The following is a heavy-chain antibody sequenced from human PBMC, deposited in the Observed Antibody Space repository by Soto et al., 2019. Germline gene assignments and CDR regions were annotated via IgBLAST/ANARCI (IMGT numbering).Heavy chain of an antibody. CDR2: IIPIFGTA. Sequence: SVKVSCKASGGTFSSYAISWVRQAPGQGLEWMGGIIPIFGTANYAQKFQGRVTITADESTSTAYMELSSLRSEDTAVYYCARDSPPPVVVAATPYYYYGMDVWGQGTTVTVSS. V-gene: IGHV1-69*13. D-gene: IGHD2-15*01. CDR1: GGTFSSYA. J-gene: IGHJ6*02. CDR3: ARDSPPPVVVAATPYYYYGMDV.